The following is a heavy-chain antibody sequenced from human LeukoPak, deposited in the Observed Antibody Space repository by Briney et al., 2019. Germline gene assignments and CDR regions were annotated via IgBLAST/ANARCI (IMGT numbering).Heavy chain of an antibody. Sequence: GGSLRLSCAASGSTFSSYAMSWVRQAPGKGLEWVSAISGSGASTYYADSVKGRFTISRDNSKNTLYLQMNSLRAEDTAVYYCARDRDYGDYYLRAWDYWGQGTLVTVSS. D-gene: IGHD4-17*01. CDR1: GSTFSSYA. CDR3: ARDRDYGDYYLRAWDY. J-gene: IGHJ4*02. V-gene: IGHV3-23*01. CDR2: ISGSGAST.